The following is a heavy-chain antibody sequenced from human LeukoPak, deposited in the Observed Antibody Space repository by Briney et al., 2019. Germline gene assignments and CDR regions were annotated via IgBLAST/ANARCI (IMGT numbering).Heavy chain of an antibody. J-gene: IGHJ4*02. CDR2: ISYDGSNK. V-gene: IGHV3-30*04. D-gene: IGHD6-13*01. CDR1: GYTFTSYA. CDR3: ARLMGYIAAAIDY. Sequence: SCKASGYTFTSYAMHWVRQAPGKGLEWVAVISYDGSNKYYADSVEGRFTISRDNSKNTLYLQMNSPRAEDTAVYYCARLMGYIAAAIDYWGQGTLVTVSS.